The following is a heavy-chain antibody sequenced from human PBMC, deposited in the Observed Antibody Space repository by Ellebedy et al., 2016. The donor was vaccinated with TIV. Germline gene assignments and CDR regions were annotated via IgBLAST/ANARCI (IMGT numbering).Heavy chain of an antibody. CDR3: ASRGYDQKRRYYDY. CDR2: IIPIFGTA. J-gene: IGHJ4*02. CDR1: GGTFSSYA. V-gene: IGHV1-69*13. D-gene: IGHD2-15*01. Sequence: SVKVSXXASGGTFSSYAISWVRQAPGQGLEWMGGIIPIFGTANYAQKFQGRVTITADESTSTAYMELSSLRSEDTAVYYCASRGYDQKRRYYDYWGQGTLVTVSS.